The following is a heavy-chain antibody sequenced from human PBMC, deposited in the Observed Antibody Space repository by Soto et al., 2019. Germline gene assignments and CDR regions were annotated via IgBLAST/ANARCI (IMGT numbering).Heavy chain of an antibody. CDR3: AKGSYYDFWSGFDY. V-gene: IGHV3-23*01. CDR2: ISGSGGST. J-gene: IGHJ4*02. CDR1: GLTFSSYA. D-gene: IGHD3-3*01. Sequence: GGSLRLSCAASGLTFSSYAMSWVRQAPGKGLEWVSAISGSGGSTYYADSVKGRFTISRDNSKNTLYLQMNSLRAEDTAVYYCAKGSYYDFWSGFDYWGQGTLVTVSS.